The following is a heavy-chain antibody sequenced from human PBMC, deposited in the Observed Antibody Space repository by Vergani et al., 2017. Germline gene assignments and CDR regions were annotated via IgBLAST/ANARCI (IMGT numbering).Heavy chain of an antibody. Sequence: QVQLVQSGAEVKKPGSSVKVSCKASGGTFSSYAISWVRQAPGQGLEWMGWINPNSGGTNYAQKFQGRVTMTRDTSISTAYMELSRLRSDDTAVYYCARGVSIAETCFDYWGQGTLVTVSS. V-gene: IGHV1-2*02. CDR3: ARGVSIAETCFDY. D-gene: IGHD6-6*01. CDR1: GGTFSSYA. CDR2: INPNSGGT. J-gene: IGHJ4*02.